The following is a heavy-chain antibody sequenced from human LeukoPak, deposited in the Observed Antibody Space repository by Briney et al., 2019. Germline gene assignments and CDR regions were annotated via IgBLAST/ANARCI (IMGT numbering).Heavy chain of an antibody. V-gene: IGHV3-7*01. Sequence: GGSLRLSCAASRFTFSSYWMSWVRQAPGKGLEWVANIKQDGSEKYYVDSVKGRFTISRDNAKNSLYLQMNSLRAEDTAVYYCARGGRFIAAAEENYWGQGTLVTVSS. CDR3: ARGGRFIAAAEENY. J-gene: IGHJ4*02. CDR2: IKQDGSEK. CDR1: RFTFSSYW. D-gene: IGHD6-13*01.